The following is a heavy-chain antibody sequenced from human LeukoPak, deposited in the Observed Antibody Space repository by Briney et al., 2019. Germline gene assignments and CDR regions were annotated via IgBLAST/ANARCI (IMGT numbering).Heavy chain of an antibody. Sequence: SETLSLTCTVSGGSISSHSWGWIRQSPGKGLEWIGSIYYSGKTYYNPSVESRVTMSADTSKNQFSLNLSSVTAADTAVYYCARLPLSMSGYPPDYWGQGTLVTVSS. J-gene: IGHJ4*02. D-gene: IGHD3-3*01. CDR3: ARLPLSMSGYPPDY. V-gene: IGHV4-39*01. CDR2: IYYSGKT. CDR1: GGSISSHS.